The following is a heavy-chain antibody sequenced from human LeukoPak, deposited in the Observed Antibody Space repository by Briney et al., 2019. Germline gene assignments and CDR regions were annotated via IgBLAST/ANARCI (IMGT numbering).Heavy chain of an antibody. D-gene: IGHD3-16*01. J-gene: IGHJ5*02. CDR3: ARDFGRNWFDP. CDR1: GGSISSYY. V-gene: IGHV4-59*12. Sequence: SETLSLTCTVSGGSISSYYWSWIRQPPGKGLEWIGYIYYSGSTNYNPSLKSRVTISVDTSKNQFSLKLSSVTAADTAVYYCARDFGRNWFDPWGQETLVTVSS. CDR2: IYYSGST.